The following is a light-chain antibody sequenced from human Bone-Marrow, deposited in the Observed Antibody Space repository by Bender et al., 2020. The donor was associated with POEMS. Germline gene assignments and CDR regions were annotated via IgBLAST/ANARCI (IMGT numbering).Light chain of an antibody. CDR2: YDD. Sequence: QSVLTQPPSVSAAPRQRVTISCSGSSSNIGNNAVDWYQQVPGKAPKLVIYYDDLLPSGVSDRFSGSKSGTSASLAISGLQSEDEADYYCVAWDDTLNGWVFGGGTKLTVL. CDR3: VAWDDTLNGWV. J-gene: IGLJ2*01. V-gene: IGLV1-36*01. CDR1: SSNIGNNA.